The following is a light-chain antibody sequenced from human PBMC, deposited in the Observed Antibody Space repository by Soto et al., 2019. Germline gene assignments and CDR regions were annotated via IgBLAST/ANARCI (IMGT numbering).Light chain of an antibody. J-gene: IGLJ3*02. CDR2: DVS. CDR3: SSYTSSSTWV. CDR1: SSDIGDYNY. Sequence: QSVLTQPASVSGSPGQSVTISCTGTSSDIGDYNYVSWYQQHPGKAPKVIIFDVSNRPSGVSNRFSGAKSGNTASLTISGLQAEDEADYYCSSYTSSSTWVFGGGTQLTVL. V-gene: IGLV2-14*01.